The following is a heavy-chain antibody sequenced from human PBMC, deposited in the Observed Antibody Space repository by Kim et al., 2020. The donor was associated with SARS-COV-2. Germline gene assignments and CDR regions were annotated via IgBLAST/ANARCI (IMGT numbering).Heavy chain of an antibody. J-gene: IGHJ4*02. CDR1: GDSVSSNSAA. CDR3: ARDHIAAAGFVRRFDY. CDR2: TYYRSKWYN. V-gene: IGHV6-1*01. D-gene: IGHD6-13*01. Sequence: SQTLSLTCAISGDSVSSNSAAWNWIRQSPSRGLEWLGRTYYRSKWYNDYAVSVKSRITINPDTSKNQFSLQLNSVTPEDTAVYYCARDHIAAAGFVRRFDYWGQGTLVTVSS.